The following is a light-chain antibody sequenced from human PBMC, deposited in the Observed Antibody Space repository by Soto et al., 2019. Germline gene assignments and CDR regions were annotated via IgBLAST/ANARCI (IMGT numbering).Light chain of an antibody. J-gene: IGKJ5*01. CDR1: QSVSSSY. CDR3: QQYDSSPQIT. Sequence: LWPQSPGPLTLSQGERETHACRARQSVSSSYLAWYQQTPGQAPRLLIDGASTRATGILDRFSGSGSGTDFTLTISRLEPEDFAVYYCQQYDSSPQITFGQGTRLEIK. V-gene: IGKV3-20*01. CDR2: GAS.